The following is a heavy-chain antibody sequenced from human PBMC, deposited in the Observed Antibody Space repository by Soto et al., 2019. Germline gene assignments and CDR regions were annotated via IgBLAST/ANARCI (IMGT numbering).Heavy chain of an antibody. J-gene: IGHJ4*02. CDR2: INHSGST. D-gene: IGHD6-19*01. CDR3: ARRQWLHVRTWWVDY. Sequence: SETLSLTCAVYGGSFSGYYWSWIRQPPGKGLEWIGEINHSGSTNYNPSLKSRVTISVDTSKNQFSLKLSSVTAADTAVYYCARRQWLHVRTWWVDYWGQGTLVTVSS. CDR1: GGSFSGYY. V-gene: IGHV4-34*01.